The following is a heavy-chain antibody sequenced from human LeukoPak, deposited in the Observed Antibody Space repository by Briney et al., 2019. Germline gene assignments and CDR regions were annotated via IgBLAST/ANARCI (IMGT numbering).Heavy chain of an antibody. Sequence: GRSLRLSCAASGFTFSSYAMHWVRQAPGKGLEWVAVISYDGSNKYYADSVKGRFTISRDNSKNTLYLQMNSLTAEDTAVYYCARDIRLQPNGFDIWGQGTMVTVSS. CDR2: ISYDGSNK. J-gene: IGHJ3*02. CDR3: ARDIRLQPNGFDI. CDR1: GFTFSSYA. D-gene: IGHD2-21*01. V-gene: IGHV3-30-3*01.